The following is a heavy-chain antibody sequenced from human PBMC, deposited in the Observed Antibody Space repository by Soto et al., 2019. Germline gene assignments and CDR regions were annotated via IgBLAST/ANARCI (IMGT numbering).Heavy chain of an antibody. CDR2: ISYDGGNK. V-gene: IGHV3-30*18. J-gene: IGHJ4*02. Sequence: GGALRLSCAASGFTFSRYGMHWVRQAPGKGLEWVAVISYDGGNKYHADSVKGRFTISRDNSKNTQYLQMNSLRAEDTAVYYCAKDGDVAAAGYYFGYWGQGTLVTVSS. CDR1: GFTFSRYG. CDR3: AKDGDVAAAGYYFGY. D-gene: IGHD6-13*01.